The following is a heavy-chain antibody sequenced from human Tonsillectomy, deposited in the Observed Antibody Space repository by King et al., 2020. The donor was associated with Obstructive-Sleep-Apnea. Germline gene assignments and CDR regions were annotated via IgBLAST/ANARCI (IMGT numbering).Heavy chain of an antibody. D-gene: IGHD5-12*01. CDR3: ARNSGYDYYFDY. CDR1: GYTFTGYY. V-gene: IGHV1-2*02. Sequence: VQLVESGAEVKKPGASVKVSCKASGYTFTGYYMHWVRQAPGQGLEWMGWINPDTGDTNFAQNFQGRVPLTRDTSISTAYMELSRLRSDDTAVYYCARNSGYDYYFDYWGQGTLATVSS. CDR2: INPDTGDT. J-gene: IGHJ4*02.